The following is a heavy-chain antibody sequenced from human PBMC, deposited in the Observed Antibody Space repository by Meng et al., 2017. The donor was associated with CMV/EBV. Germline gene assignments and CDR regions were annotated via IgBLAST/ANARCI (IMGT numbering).Heavy chain of an antibody. CDR2: ISGSGGST. V-gene: IGHV3-23*01. J-gene: IGHJ6*02. Sequence: GESLKISCAASGFTFSSYAMSWVRQAPGKGLEWVSAISGSGGSTYYADSVKGRFTISRDNSKNTLYLQMNSLRAEDTAVYYCAKGPYCSSTSCYYYYYGMDVWGQGTTVTVSS. CDR1: GFTFSSYA. D-gene: IGHD2-2*01. CDR3: AKGPYCSSTSCYYYYYGMDV.